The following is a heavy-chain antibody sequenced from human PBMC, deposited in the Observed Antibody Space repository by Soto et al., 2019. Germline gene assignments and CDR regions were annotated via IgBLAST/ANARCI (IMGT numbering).Heavy chain of an antibody. CDR2: TYYRSKWYN. CDR3: ARGVTMIVDGMDV. V-gene: IGHV6-1*01. Sequence: SQTLSLTCAISGDSVSTNSATWDWIRQSPSRGLEWLGRTYYRSKWYNDYAVSVKSRITINPDTSKNQFSLQLNSVTPEDTAVYYCARGVTMIVDGMDVWGQGTTVTVSS. CDR1: GDSVSTNSAT. J-gene: IGHJ6*02. D-gene: IGHD3-22*01.